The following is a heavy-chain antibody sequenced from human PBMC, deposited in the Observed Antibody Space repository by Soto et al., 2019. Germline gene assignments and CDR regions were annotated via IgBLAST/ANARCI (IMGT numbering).Heavy chain of an antibody. CDR3: AHNDYHASGSQHYYFAY. Sequence: QITLKESGPTLMKPTQTLTLTCTFSGFSLSTRGVGVGWIRQPPGKALEWLAFIYWDDDKRYRASLKNRLTINKDTSKNQVVLTMPDIDPVDTATYYCAHNDYHASGSQHYYFAYSGQGTLVTVSS. CDR2: IYWDDDK. D-gene: IGHD3-10*01. V-gene: IGHV2-5*02. J-gene: IGHJ4*02. CDR1: GFSLSTRGVG.